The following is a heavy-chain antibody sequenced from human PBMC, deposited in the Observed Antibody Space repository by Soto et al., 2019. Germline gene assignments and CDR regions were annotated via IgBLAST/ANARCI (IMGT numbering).Heavy chain of an antibody. CDR2: ISYSGST. D-gene: IGHD5-12*01. Sequence: SETLSLTCTVSDDSIGSSRYYWGWIRQPPEKWLEWIGSISYSGSTHYNPSLRGRVIISQDTSKNQFSLKVSSVTAADTAVYYCARLRDGYNRDLDYWGQGTQVTVSS. J-gene: IGHJ4*02. CDR3: ARLRDGYNRDLDY. CDR1: DDSIGSSRYY. V-gene: IGHV4-39*01.